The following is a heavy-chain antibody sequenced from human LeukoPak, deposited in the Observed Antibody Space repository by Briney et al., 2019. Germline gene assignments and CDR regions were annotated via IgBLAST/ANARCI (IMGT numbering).Heavy chain of an antibody. D-gene: IGHD2-8*02. V-gene: IGHV3-33*08. CDR3: ARVGCTGNSCLAYNYYAMDV. J-gene: IGHJ6*02. CDR2: IWYEGSDK. Sequence: GGSLRLSCAASGFTFTNYGMNWVRQAPGEGLQWVAIIWYEGSDKYYADSVKGRFTISRDNSKNILYLQVNSLRAEDTAVYYCARVGCTGNSCLAYNYYAMDVWGHGTTVTVSS. CDR1: GFTFTNYG.